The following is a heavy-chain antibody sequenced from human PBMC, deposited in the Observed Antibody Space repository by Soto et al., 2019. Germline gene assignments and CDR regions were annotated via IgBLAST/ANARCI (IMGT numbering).Heavy chain of an antibody. D-gene: IGHD6-6*01. CDR2: IIPIFGTA. Sequence: SVKVSCKASGGTFSSYAISWVRQAPGQGLEWMGGIIPIFGTANYAQKFQGRVTITADESTSTAYMELSSLRSEDTAVYYCARDSTLEYSSSAPTSDRYYYYGMDVWGQGTTVTVSS. J-gene: IGHJ6*02. CDR3: ARDSTLEYSSSAPTSDRYYYYGMDV. V-gene: IGHV1-69*13. CDR1: GGTFSSYA.